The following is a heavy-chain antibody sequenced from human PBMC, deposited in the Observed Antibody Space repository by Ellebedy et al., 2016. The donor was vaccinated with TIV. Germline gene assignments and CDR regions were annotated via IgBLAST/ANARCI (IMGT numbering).Heavy chain of an antibody. J-gene: IGHJ2*01. CDR1: GGSLSGHS. D-gene: IGHD2/OR15-2a*01. CDR2: INHRGST. Sequence: SETLSLTCAVYGGSLSGHSWSWVRQPPGKGLEWIGEINHRGSTTYNQSLRSRVTISIDTSKNQFSLRLSAVTAADTAVYYCARGNFQDVDLDHWYFDLWGRGTLVTVSS. V-gene: IGHV4-34*01. CDR3: ARGNFQDVDLDHWYFDL.